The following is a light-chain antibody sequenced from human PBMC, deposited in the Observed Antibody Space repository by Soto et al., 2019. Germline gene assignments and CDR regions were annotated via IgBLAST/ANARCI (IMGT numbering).Light chain of an antibody. V-gene: IGKV3-20*01. CDR2: GAS. CDR1: QSLSTNY. Sequence: EIVLTQSPGTLSLSPGERATLSCRASQSLSTNYLAWYQRKPGQAPRLLIYGASSRATDIPRRFSGSGSGTDFTLTITRLEPEDFAVYYCQQYGDSPPTCGQGTKVESK. CDR3: QQYGDSPPT. J-gene: IGKJ1*01.